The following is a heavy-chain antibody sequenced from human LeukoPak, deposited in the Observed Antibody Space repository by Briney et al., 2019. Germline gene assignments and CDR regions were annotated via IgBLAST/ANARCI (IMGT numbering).Heavy chain of an antibody. D-gene: IGHD6-13*01. Sequence: GGSLRLSCAASGFTFSSYGMHWVRKAPGKGLEWVANIKQDGSEKYYVDSVKGRFTISRDNAKNSLYLQMNSLRAEDTAVYYCARPLYSSSWYPNFDYWGQGTLVTVSS. V-gene: IGHV3-7*03. CDR2: IKQDGSEK. J-gene: IGHJ4*02. CDR3: ARPLYSSSWYPNFDY. CDR1: GFTFSSYG.